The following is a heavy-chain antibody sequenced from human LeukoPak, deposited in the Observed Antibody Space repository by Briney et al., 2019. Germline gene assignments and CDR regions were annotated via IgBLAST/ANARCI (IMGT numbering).Heavy chain of an antibody. J-gene: IGHJ5*02. Sequence: PSETLSLTCVVSGYSITSHYWSWIRQSPGKGLEWIGNIFAGGTTNYNPSLKSRVSISMDTSKNQFSLKMTSVTAADTAVYYCARGGYNWNPGWFDPWGQGTLVTVSS. D-gene: IGHD1-20*01. CDR3: ARGGYNWNPGWFDP. V-gene: IGHV4-59*11. CDR2: IFAGGTT. CDR1: GYSITSHY.